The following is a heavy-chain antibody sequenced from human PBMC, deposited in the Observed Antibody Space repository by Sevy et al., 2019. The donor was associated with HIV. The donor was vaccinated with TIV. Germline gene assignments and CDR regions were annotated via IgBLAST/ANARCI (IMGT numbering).Heavy chain of an antibody. D-gene: IGHD2-15*01. J-gene: IGHJ4*02. CDR3: ASGVVAAGFDY. Sequence: SETLSLTCTVSGGSISSGGYYWSWIRQHPGKGLEWIGYISYSGNTYYNPSLKSRLSMSLDTSKKQFSLNLSSVTAADTAVYFCASGVVAAGFDYWGQGTLVTVSS. CDR1: GGSISSGGYY. CDR2: ISYSGNT. V-gene: IGHV4-31*03.